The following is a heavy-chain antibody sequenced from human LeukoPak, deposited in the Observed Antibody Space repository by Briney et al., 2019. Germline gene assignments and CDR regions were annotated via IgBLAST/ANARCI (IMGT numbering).Heavy chain of an antibody. V-gene: IGHV3-30*18. CDR2: ISYDGSNK. CDR3: ANDYVWGSYRSNTPGRRFDY. D-gene: IGHD3-16*02. Sequence: GGSLRLSCAASGFTFSSYGMHWVRQAPGKGLERVAVISYDGSNKYYADSVKGRITISRDNSKNTLYLQMNSLRAEDTAVYYCANDYVWGSYRSNTPGRRFDYWGQGTLVTVSS. J-gene: IGHJ4*02. CDR1: GFTFSSYG.